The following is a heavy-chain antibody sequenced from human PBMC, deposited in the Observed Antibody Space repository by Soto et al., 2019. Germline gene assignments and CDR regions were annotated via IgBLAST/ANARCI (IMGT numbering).Heavy chain of an antibody. Sequence: ASVKVSCKASGGTFSRYALSWVRQAPGQGPEWMGGIVPMFGTANYAQKFQGRVTITADESTSTAYMPLSSLRSEDTAVYYCARGVYYDSRGYYFFFWGQGALVTVSS. D-gene: IGHD3-22*01. CDR1: GGTFSRYA. J-gene: IGHJ4*02. CDR2: IVPMFGTA. V-gene: IGHV1-69*13. CDR3: ARGVYYDSRGYYFFF.